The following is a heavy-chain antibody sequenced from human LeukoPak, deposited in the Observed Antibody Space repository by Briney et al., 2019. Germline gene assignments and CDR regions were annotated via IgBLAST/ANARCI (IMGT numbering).Heavy chain of an antibody. Sequence: GASLKISCKGSGYRFTSYWIGWVRQMPGKGLEWMGIIYPGDSDTRYSPSFQGQVTISADKSISTASLQWSGLKASDTAMYYCARHPPQQGVDYWGQGTLVTVSS. CDR1: GYRFTSYW. CDR2: IYPGDSDT. J-gene: IGHJ4*02. D-gene: IGHD6-13*01. V-gene: IGHV5-51*01. CDR3: ARHPPQQGVDY.